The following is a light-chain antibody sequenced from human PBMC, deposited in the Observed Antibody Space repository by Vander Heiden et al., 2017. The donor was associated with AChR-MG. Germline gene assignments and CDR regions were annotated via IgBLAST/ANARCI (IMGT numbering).Light chain of an antibody. Sequence: YELTQPPPVSVAPGQTATITCGGNNIGRRSVHWYQQKPGHAPVVVVNDDTDRPSGIPERFSGSNSGDTATLTVTRVEAGDEADYYCQVWDSTVDHVMVFGGGTTLTVL. J-gene: IGLJ2*01. CDR3: QVWDSTVDHVMV. CDR2: DDT. V-gene: IGLV3-21*02. CDR1: NIGRRS.